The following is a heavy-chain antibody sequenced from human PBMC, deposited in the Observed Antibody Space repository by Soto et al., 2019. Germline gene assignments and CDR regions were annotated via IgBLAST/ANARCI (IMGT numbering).Heavy chain of an antibody. CDR3: ATRDSSRCY. Sequence: QVQLQESGPGLVKPSGTLSLTCAVSGVSISSHDWWTWVRQPPGKGLEWIGESHQSGNTNYNSSREGRVTMSVDKSKPQFSLKLTSVTVAATAGYYGATRDSSRCYWGRGTLVSVAS. J-gene: IGHJ4*02. CDR2: SHQSGNT. CDR1: GVSISSHDW. D-gene: IGHD6-13*01. V-gene: IGHV4-4*02.